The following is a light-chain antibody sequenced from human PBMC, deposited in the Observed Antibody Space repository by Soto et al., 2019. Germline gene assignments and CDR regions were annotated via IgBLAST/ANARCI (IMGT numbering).Light chain of an antibody. CDR3: QQRSNWPPIT. J-gene: IGKJ5*01. V-gene: IGKV3-11*01. CDR1: QSVSSY. Sequence: EILFTQSPATLSFSPGEIATLSCRASQSVSSYLAWYQQKPGQAPRLLIYDASNRATGIPARFSGSGSGTDFTLTISSLEPEDFAVYYCQQRSNWPPITFGQGTRLEIK. CDR2: DAS.